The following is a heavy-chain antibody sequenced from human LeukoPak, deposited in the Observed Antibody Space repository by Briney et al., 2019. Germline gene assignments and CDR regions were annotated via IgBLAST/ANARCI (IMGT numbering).Heavy chain of an antibody. CDR3: ARAPVNYGMDV. V-gene: IGHV4-59*08. CDR1: GGSISSYY. CDR2: IYYSAST. J-gene: IGHJ6*02. Sequence: SETLSLTCTVSGGSISSYYWSWIRQPPGKGLEWIGYIYYSASTNYNPSLKSRVTISVDTSKNQFSLKLSSVTAADTAVYYCARAPVNYGMDVWGQGTTVTVSS. D-gene: IGHD3-22*01.